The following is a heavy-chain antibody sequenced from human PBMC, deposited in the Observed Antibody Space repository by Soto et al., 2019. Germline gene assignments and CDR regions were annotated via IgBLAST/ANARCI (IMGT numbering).Heavy chain of an antibody. V-gene: IGHV4-34*01. CDR2: INHVGGT. CDR1: GGFLSESY. J-gene: IGHJ5*02. D-gene: IGHD3-10*01. CDR3: VRISYKFPSSVLWLDP. Sequence: SETLSLTCAVYGGFLSESYWTWIRQPPGKGLEWIGEINHVGGTNYNPSLKSRVTMSVDTSQNQFSLRLISVTAADTAMYFCVRISYKFPSSVLWLDPWGQGTQVPVSS.